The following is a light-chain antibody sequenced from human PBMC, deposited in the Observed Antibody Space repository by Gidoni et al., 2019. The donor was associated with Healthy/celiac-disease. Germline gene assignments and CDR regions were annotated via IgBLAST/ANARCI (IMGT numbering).Light chain of an antibody. J-gene: IGKJ3*01. CDR2: AAS. Sequence: DIQMTQSPSSLSASVGDRVTITCRASQSISSYLNWYQQKPGKAPKLLIYAASSLQSGVPSRFSGSGSGTDFTLTISSLQPEDFATYYCQQSYSTPRVTFGPGTKVEIK. CDR1: QSISSY. V-gene: IGKV1-39*01. CDR3: QQSYSTPRVT.